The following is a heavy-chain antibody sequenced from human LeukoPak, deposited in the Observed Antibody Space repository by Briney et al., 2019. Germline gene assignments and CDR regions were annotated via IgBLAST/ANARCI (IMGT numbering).Heavy chain of an antibody. D-gene: IGHD4/OR15-4a*01. CDR1: GFTFSNYA. CDR2: ICTNSGST. CDR3: ASGLYGGLFDN. V-gene: IGHV3-23*01. Sequence: GGSLRLSCVMSGFTFSNYAMNWVRQAPGKGLEWISDICTNSGSTYHIESVRGRFTISRDNSKNTLYLQMNSLSTDDPTVYYCASGLYGGLFDNWGQGTLVTVSS. J-gene: IGHJ4*02.